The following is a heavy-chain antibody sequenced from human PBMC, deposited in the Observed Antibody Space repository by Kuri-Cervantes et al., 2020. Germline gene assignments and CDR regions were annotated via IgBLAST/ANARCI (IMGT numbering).Heavy chain of an antibody. J-gene: IGHJ6*03. D-gene: IGHD2-2*01. Sequence: GESLKISCAASGFTFSSYGMHWVRQAPGKGLEWVAVISYDGSNKYYADSVKGRFTISRDNSKNSLYLQMNSLRAEDTALYYCAKDWGSTSPYYMDVWGKGTTVTVSS. CDR1: GFTFSSYG. V-gene: IGHV3-30*18. CDR2: ISYDGSNK. CDR3: AKDWGSTSPYYMDV.